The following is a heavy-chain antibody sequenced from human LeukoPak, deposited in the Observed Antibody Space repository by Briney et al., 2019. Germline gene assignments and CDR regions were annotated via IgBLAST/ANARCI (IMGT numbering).Heavy chain of an antibody. J-gene: IGHJ6*02. D-gene: IGHD4-17*01. V-gene: IGHV1-69*06. CDR1: GGTFSSYA. Sequence: GASVKVSCKASGGTFSSYAISWVRQAPGQGLEWMGGIIPIFGTANYAQKFQGRVTMTEDTSTDTAYMELSSLRSEDTAVYYCTTDFVGDYGDYGHYYGMDVWGQGTTVTVSS. CDR3: TTDFVGDYGDYGHYYGMDV. CDR2: IIPIFGTA.